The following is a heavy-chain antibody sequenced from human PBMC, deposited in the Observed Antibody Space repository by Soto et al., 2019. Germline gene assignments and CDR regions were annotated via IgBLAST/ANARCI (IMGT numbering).Heavy chain of an antibody. CDR3: ARVGDTDYYFDY. Sequence: TLSFTCRVSSSYLRRAVQYWMCITQHPGKGLEWLGYIYYSGSTYYNPSLKSRVIISIETSKNQFSLKLNSVTAADTAVYYCARVGDTDYYFDYWGQGNTVTGSS. V-gene: IGHV4-31*03. J-gene: IGHJ4*02. CDR2: IYYSGST. D-gene: IGHD2-21*02. CDR1: SSYLRRAVQY.